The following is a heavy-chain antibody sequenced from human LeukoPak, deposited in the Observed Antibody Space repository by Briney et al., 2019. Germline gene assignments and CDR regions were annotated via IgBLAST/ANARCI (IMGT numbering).Heavy chain of an antibody. CDR2: MNPNSGNT. CDR3: ARSGYYDDY. Sequence: ASVKVSCKASGYTFTGYYMHWVRQAPGQGLEWMGWMNPNSGNTGYAQKFQGRVTMTRNTSISTAYMELSSLRSEDTAVYYCARSGYYDDYWGQGTLVTVSS. J-gene: IGHJ4*02. D-gene: IGHD3-22*01. CDR1: GYTFTGYY. V-gene: IGHV1-8*02.